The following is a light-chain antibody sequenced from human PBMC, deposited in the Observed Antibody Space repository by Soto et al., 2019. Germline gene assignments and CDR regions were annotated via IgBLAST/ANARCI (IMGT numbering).Light chain of an antibody. J-gene: IGKJ3*01. CDR2: GAS. CDR3: QLYGSSPLFT. V-gene: IGKV3-20*01. Sequence: ENVLTQSPGTLSLPPGERATLSCKASQNVAGNYLAWYQQRPGQAPNLLIYGASRRSTGIPERFSGSGSGTDFTLTISRLEPEDFAVYWCQLYGSSPLFTFGPGTKVDIK. CDR1: QNVAGNY.